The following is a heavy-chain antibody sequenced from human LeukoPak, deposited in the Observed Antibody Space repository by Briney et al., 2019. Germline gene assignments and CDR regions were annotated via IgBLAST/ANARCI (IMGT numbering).Heavy chain of an antibody. CDR1: GFTFSSYR. J-gene: IGHJ6*02. CDR3: ARLGYCSGGSCYEYYYYYYGMDV. D-gene: IGHD2-15*01. V-gene: IGHV3-7*01. CDR2: IKHYGSGK. Sequence: GGSLTLSCAASGFTFSSYRMSWVRHPPGQGLERVANIKHYGSGKYYVDSVKGRFTISRDNAKNSLYLQMNSLRAEDTAVYYCARLGYCSGGSCYEYYYYYYGMDVWGQGTTVTVAS.